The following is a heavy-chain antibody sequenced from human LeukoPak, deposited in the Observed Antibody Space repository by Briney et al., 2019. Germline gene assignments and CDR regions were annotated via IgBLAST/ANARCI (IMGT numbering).Heavy chain of an antibody. CDR3: ARLSAVTTSFDH. Sequence: SETLSLTCTVSGGSISSYYWSWIRQPAGKGLEWIGRIYTSGTTHYNPSLKSRVTMSVDTSKNQFSLKLSSVTAADTAVYYCARLSAVTTSFDHWGQGTLVTVSS. V-gene: IGHV4-4*07. CDR2: IYTSGTT. D-gene: IGHD4-17*01. CDR1: GGSISSYY. J-gene: IGHJ4*02.